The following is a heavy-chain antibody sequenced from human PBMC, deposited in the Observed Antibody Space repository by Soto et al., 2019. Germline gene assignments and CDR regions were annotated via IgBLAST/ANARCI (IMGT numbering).Heavy chain of an antibody. J-gene: IGHJ6*03. D-gene: IGHD6-13*01. Sequence: SETLSLTCTVSGGSISSYYWSWIRQPPGKGLEWIGYIYYSGSTNYNPSLKSRVTISVDTSKNQFSLKLSSVTAADTAVYYCARASWGIAAAGNDYYYYMDVWGKGTTVTVSS. CDR2: IYYSGST. V-gene: IGHV4-59*01. CDR3: ARASWGIAAAGNDYYYYMDV. CDR1: GGSISSYY.